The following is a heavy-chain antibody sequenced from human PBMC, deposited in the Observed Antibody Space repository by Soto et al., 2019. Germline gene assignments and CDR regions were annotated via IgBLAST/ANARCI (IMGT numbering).Heavy chain of an antibody. J-gene: IGHJ5*02. Sequence: SVKVSCKASGGTFSSYAISLVRQAPGQGLEWMGGIIPIFGTANYAQKFQGRVTITADESTSTAYMELSSLRSEDTAVYYCARVVDTAMVFSHNWFDPWGQGTLVTVSS. CDR2: IIPIFGTA. V-gene: IGHV1-69*13. CDR3: ARVVDTAMVFSHNWFDP. D-gene: IGHD5-18*01. CDR1: GGTFSSYA.